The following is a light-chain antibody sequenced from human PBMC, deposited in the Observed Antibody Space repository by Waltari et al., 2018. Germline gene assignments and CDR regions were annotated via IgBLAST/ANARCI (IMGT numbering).Light chain of an antibody. V-gene: IGLV2-14*03. CDR2: DVT. Sequence: QSALTQPASVSGSPGQSTTISCTGPSRDIGAYIYVSWYQQHPGKAPKLMIYDVTKRPSGVSDRFSGSKSGNTASLTISGLQSEDEADYYCCSYTISDTYVFGTGTKVTVL. J-gene: IGLJ1*01. CDR1: SRDIGAYIY. CDR3: CSYTISDTYV.